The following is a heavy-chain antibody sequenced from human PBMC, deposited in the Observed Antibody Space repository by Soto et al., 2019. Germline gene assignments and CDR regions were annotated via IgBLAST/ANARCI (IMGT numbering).Heavy chain of an antibody. J-gene: IGHJ4*02. CDR1: GFTFGSYS. V-gene: IGHV3-23*01. CDR2: ISGSGGST. CDR3: AKMVVATIRGYFDY. D-gene: IGHD5-12*01. Sequence: GSLRLSCAASGFTFGSYSMSWVRQAPGKGLEWVSAISGSGGSTYYADSVKGRFTISRDNSKNTLYLQMNSLRAEDTAVYYCAKMVVATIRGYFDYWGQGTLVTVSS.